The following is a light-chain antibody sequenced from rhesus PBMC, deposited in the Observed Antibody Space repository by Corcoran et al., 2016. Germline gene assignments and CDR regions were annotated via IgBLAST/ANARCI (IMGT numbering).Light chain of an antibody. Sequence: EIVMTQSPATLSLSPGERATLSCRASQSVGSTLAWYQHKPGQAPRLLIYYASTRAPGIPDRFSGSGSGTEFTLTISSLDPEDVGVYYCQKYNEWPPYTFGQGTKVEIK. CDR3: QKYNEWPPYT. J-gene: IGKJ2*01. CDR1: QSVGST. CDR2: YAS. V-gene: IGKV3-42*02.